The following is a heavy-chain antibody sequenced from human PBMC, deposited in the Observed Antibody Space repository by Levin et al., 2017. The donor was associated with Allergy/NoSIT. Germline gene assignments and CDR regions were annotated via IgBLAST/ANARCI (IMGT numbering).Heavy chain of an antibody. CDR3: AREEFSCSGGSCYAVPFGMDV. J-gene: IGHJ6*02. CDR2: IWYDGSNK. CDR1: GFTFSSYG. V-gene: IGHV3-33*01. D-gene: IGHD2-15*01. Sequence: GESLKISCAASGFTFSSYGMHWVRQAPGKGLEWVAVIWYDGSNKYYADSVKGRFTISRDNSKNTLYLQMNSLRAEDTAVYYCAREEFSCSGGSCYAVPFGMDVWGQGTTVTVSS.